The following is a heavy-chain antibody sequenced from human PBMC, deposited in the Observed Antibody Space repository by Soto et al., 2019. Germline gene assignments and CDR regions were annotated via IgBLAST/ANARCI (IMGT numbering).Heavy chain of an antibody. D-gene: IGHD2-15*01. CDR2: ISWNSNII. CDR3: AKGGPGGFCSGGRCYFDY. CDR1: GFTFDDYA. J-gene: IGHJ4*02. V-gene: IGHV3-9*01. Sequence: EVQLVESGGGLVQPGRSLRLSCAASGFTFDDYAMHWVRRVPGKGLEWVSSISWNSNIIGYADSVKGRFTISRDNAKNSLELQMNSLRPEDTALYYCAKGGPGGFCSGGRCYFDYWGQGTLVTVSS.